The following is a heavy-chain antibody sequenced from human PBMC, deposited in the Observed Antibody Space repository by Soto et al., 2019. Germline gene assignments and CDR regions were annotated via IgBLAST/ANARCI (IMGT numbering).Heavy chain of an antibody. Sequence: GGSLRLSCAAAGFTFSSYGMHWVRQAPGTGLEWVAVMSYDGSKYYADTVKGRFTISRDNSKNTLYLQINSLRPEDTAVYYCAKDFTPSFGAYFYYYYGMDGWGQRTTVTASS. J-gene: IGHJ6*02. D-gene: IGHD4-17*01. CDR1: GFTFSSYG. CDR3: AKDFTPSFGAYFYYYYGMDG. CDR2: MSYDGSK. V-gene: IGHV3-30*18.